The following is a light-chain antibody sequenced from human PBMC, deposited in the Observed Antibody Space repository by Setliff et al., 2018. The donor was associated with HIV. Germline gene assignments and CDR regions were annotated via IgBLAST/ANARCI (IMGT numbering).Light chain of an antibody. CDR3: QQFYSTPWT. V-gene: IGKV4-1*01. J-gene: IGKJ1*01. CDR1: QTLLYTSNNKDY. CDR2: WAS. Sequence: DIVMAQSPVSLAVSLGERATLNCTSSQTLLYTSNNKDYLAWYQHKPGQPPQLLISWASTRESGVPDRFSGSGSGTDFTLTISSLQAEDVAVYYCQQFYSTPWTFGQGTKVDIK.